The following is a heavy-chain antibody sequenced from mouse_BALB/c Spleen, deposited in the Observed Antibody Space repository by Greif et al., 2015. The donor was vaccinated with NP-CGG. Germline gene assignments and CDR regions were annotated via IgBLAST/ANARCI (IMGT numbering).Heavy chain of an antibody. V-gene: IGHV1-84*02. J-gene: IGHJ4*01. CDR3: ARRTGTEAMDY. CDR1: GYTFTDYY. CDR2: IYPGSGNT. D-gene: IGHD4-1*01. Sequence: LQESGPELVKPGASVKISCKASGYTFTDYYINWVKQKPGQGLEWIGWIYPGSGNTKYNEKFKGKATLTVDTSSNTAYMQFSSLTSEDTAVYFCARRTGTEAMDYWGQGTSVTVSS.